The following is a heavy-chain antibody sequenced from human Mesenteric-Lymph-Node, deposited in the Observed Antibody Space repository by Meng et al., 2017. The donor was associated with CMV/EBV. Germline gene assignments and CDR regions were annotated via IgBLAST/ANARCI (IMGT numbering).Heavy chain of an antibody. Sequence: TFSSYGMHWVRQAPGKGLEWVAFIRYDGSNKYYADSVKGRFTISRDNSKNTLYLQMNSLRAEDTAVYYCAKGRYCSSTSCYFGWFDPWGQGTLVTVSS. CDR1: TFSSYG. CDR2: IRYDGSNK. V-gene: IGHV3-30*02. CDR3: AKGRYCSSTSCYFGWFDP. D-gene: IGHD2-2*01. J-gene: IGHJ5*02.